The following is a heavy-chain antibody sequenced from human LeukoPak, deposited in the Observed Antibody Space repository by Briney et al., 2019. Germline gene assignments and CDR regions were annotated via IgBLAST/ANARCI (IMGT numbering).Heavy chain of an antibody. Sequence: GGSLRLSSAASGFTFSSYAMSWVRQAPGTGLEWVSAISGSGGSRYYADSVKGRFTISRDNSKNTLYLQMNSLRAEDTAVYYCAKDPGDGYNLAFDIWGQGTMVTVSS. D-gene: IGHD5-24*01. CDR2: ISGSGGSR. J-gene: IGHJ3*02. V-gene: IGHV3-23*01. CDR3: AKDPGDGYNLAFDI. CDR1: GFTFSSYA.